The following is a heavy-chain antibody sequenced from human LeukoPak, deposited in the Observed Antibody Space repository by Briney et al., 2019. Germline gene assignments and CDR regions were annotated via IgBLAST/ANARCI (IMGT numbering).Heavy chain of an antibody. V-gene: IGHV3-66*01. CDR3: ARVFRGYYFDY. CDR1: GFTFSSCA. J-gene: IGHJ4*02. D-gene: IGHD3-10*01. CDR2: IYSGGST. Sequence: GGSLRLSCAASGFTFSSCAMSWVRQAPGKGLEWVSVIYSGGSTYYADSVKGRFTISRDNSKNTLYLQMNSLGAEDTAVYYCARVFRGYYFDYWGQGTLVTVSS.